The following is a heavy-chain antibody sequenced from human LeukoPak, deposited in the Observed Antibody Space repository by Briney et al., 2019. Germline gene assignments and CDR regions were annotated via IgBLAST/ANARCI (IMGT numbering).Heavy chain of an antibody. V-gene: IGHV4-34*01. D-gene: IGHD3-10*01. J-gene: IGHJ6*03. CDR3: ARVRWLGDWSSLYYMDV. CDR1: GGSFSGYY. Sequence: SETLSLTCAVPGGSFSGYYWSWIRQPPGKGLEWIGEINHSGSTNYNPSLKSRVTISVDTSKNQFSLKLSSVTAADTAVYYCARVRWLGDWSSLYYMDVWGEGTTVTVSS. CDR2: INHSGST.